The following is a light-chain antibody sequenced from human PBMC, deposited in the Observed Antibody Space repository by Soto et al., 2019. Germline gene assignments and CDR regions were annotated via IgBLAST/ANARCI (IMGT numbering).Light chain of an antibody. V-gene: IGLV2-14*01. J-gene: IGLJ2*01. CDR2: EVN. CDR3: NSYTSSATVV. CDR1: SSDVGGYNY. Sequence: QAVLTQPASVSGSPGQSITISCAGTSSDVGGYNYVSWYQQHPGKAPKLMIYEVNNRPSGVSNRFSGSKSGNTASLTISGLQAEDEADYYCNSYTSSATVVFGGGTKLTVL.